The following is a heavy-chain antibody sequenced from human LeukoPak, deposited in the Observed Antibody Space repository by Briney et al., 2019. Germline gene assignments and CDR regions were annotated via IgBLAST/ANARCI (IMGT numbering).Heavy chain of an antibody. V-gene: IGHV4-34*01. CDR1: GGSFSGYY. D-gene: IGHD6-13*01. CDR3: ARSRYRSWYDFDY. J-gene: IGHJ4*02. Sequence: SDTLSLTCAVYGGSFSGYYWSWIRQPPGKGLEWIGEINHSGSTNYNPSLKSRVTISVDTSKNQFSLKLSSVTAADTAVYYCARSRYRSWYDFDYWGQGTLVTVSS. CDR2: INHSGST.